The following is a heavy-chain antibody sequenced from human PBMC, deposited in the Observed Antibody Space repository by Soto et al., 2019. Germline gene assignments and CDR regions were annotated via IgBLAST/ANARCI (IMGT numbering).Heavy chain of an antibody. V-gene: IGHV1-3*01. CDR1: GYTFTSYA. CDR2: INAGNGNT. Sequence: ASVKVSCKASGYTFTSYAMHWVRQAPGQRLEWMGWINAGNGNTKYSQEFQARVTITRDTSASTAYMELSSLISEDTAVYYCARAGDDCSTTTCYMIDYWGQGTLVTVSS. D-gene: IGHD2-2*02. J-gene: IGHJ4*02. CDR3: ARAGDDCSTTTCYMIDY.